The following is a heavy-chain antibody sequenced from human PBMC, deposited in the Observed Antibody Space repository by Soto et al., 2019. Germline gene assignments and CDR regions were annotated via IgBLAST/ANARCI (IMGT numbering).Heavy chain of an antibody. J-gene: IGHJ6*02. CDR2: IGADIVKT. CDR3: AQGIWFGDRYYFYYGMDV. CDR1: GFTFSNHA. D-gene: IGHD3-10*01. V-gene: IGHV3-23*01. Sequence: EVQLLESGGGLVQPGGSLRLSCAASGFTFSNHAMSWVRQAPGKGLEWVSVIGADIVKTFYADSVKGRFTISRDNFKNTLYLQLHSLRPEDTAVYYCAQGIWFGDRYYFYYGMDVWGQGTTVTVSS.